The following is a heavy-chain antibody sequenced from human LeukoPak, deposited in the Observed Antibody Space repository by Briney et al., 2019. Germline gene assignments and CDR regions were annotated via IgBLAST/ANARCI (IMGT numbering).Heavy chain of an antibody. Sequence: GGSLRLSCAASGFSIDDYAMHWVRQAPGKGLERVSGVSYNSDNIDYADSVKGRFTISRDNAKNSLYLQMNSLRPEDTALYYCAKDASPGNYYYYFLDVWGKGTTVIVSS. J-gene: IGHJ6*03. CDR2: VSYNSDNI. V-gene: IGHV3-9*01. CDR3: AKDASPGNYYYYFLDV. CDR1: GFSIDDYA.